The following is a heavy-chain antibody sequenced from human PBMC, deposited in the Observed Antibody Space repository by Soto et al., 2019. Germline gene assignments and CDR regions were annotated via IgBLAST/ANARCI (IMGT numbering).Heavy chain of an antibody. V-gene: IGHV1-18*01. J-gene: IGHJ6*02. Sequence: ASVKVSCKASGYTFTSYGISWVRQAPGQGLEWMGWVSAYNGNTNYAQKLQGRVTMTTDTSTSTAYMELRSLRSDDTAVYYCARDQVKIYYYYGMDVWGQGTTVTVSS. CDR1: GYTFTSYG. CDR3: ARDQVKIYYYYGMDV. CDR2: VSAYNGNT.